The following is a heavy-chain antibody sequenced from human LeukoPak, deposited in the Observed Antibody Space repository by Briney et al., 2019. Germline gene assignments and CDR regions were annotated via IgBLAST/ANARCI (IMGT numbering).Heavy chain of an antibody. Sequence: KTSETLSLTCTASGGSISSYYWSWIRQPAGKGLEWIGRIYTSGSTNYNPSLKSRVTMSVDTSKNQFSLKLSSVTAADTAVYYCARGRRVGARYGDAFDIWGQGTMVTVSS. V-gene: IGHV4-4*07. CDR1: GGSISSYY. D-gene: IGHD1-26*01. CDR2: IYTSGST. J-gene: IGHJ3*02. CDR3: ARGRRVGARYGDAFDI.